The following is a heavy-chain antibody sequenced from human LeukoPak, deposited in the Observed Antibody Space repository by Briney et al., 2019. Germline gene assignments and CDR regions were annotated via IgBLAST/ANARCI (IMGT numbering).Heavy chain of an antibody. Sequence: GGSLRLSCTASGFTFGDYAMSWVRQAPGKGLEWVGFIRSKAYGGTTEYAASVKGRFTISRDDSKSIAYLQMNSLKTEDTAVYYCTREAGSMITFGGVEIDYWGQGTLVTVSS. J-gene: IGHJ4*02. CDR1: GFTFGDYA. V-gene: IGHV3-49*04. D-gene: IGHD3-16*01. CDR2: IRSKAYGGTT. CDR3: TREAGSMITFGGVEIDY.